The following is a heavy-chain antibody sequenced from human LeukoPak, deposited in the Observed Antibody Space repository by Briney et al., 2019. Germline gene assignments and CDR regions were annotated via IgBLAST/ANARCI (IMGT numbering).Heavy chain of an antibody. CDR1: GYTFTGYY. D-gene: IGHD6-19*01. V-gene: IGHV1-2*02. Sequence: GVSVKVSCKASGYTFTGYYMHWVRQAPGQGLEWMGWINPNSGGTNYAQKFQGRVTMTRDTSTSTVYMELSSLRSEDTAVYYCARMRYSSGWYEDYFDYWGQGTLVTVSS. CDR2: INPNSGGT. J-gene: IGHJ4*02. CDR3: ARMRYSSGWYEDYFDY.